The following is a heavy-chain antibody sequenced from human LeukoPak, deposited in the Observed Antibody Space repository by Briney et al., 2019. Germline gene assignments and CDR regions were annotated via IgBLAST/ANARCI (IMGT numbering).Heavy chain of an antibody. J-gene: IGHJ3*02. V-gene: IGHV1-69*04. CDR3: ARDCWPPNIHDSSGYWENDAFDI. D-gene: IGHD3-22*01. CDR2: ITPILGIA. CDR1: GGTFSSYA. Sequence: ASVKVSCKASGGTFSSYAISWVRQAPGQGLEWMGRITPILGIANYAQKFQGRVTITADKSTSTAYMELSSLRSEDTAVYYCARDCWPPNIHDSSGYWENDAFDIWGQGTMVTVSS.